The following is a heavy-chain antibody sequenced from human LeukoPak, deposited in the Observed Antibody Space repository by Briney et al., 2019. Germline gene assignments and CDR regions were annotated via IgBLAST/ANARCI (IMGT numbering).Heavy chain of an antibody. CDR2: IYHSGST. J-gene: IGHJ4*02. CDR1: GGSISSSNW. Sequence: SETLSLTCAVSGGSISSSNWWSWVRQPPGKGLEWIGEIYHSGSTNYNPSLKSRVTISVDKSKNQFSLKLSSVTAADTAVYYCARDAASDDSSGYYAGWGQGTLVTVSS. CDR3: ARDAASDDSSGYYAG. V-gene: IGHV4-4*02. D-gene: IGHD3-22*01.